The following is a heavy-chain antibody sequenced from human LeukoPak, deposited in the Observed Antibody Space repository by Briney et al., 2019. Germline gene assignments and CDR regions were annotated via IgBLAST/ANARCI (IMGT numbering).Heavy chain of an antibody. J-gene: IGHJ4*02. V-gene: IGHV4-61*02. CDR1: GGSISSGSYY. CDR3: ARELDTAMVTYYFDY. CDR2: IYTSGST. D-gene: IGHD5-18*01. Sequence: SETLSLTCTVSGGSISSGSYYWSWIRQPAGKGLEWIGRIYTSGSTNYNPSLKSRVTISVDTSKNKFSLKLSSVTAADTAVYYCARELDTAMVTYYFDYWGQGTLVTVSS.